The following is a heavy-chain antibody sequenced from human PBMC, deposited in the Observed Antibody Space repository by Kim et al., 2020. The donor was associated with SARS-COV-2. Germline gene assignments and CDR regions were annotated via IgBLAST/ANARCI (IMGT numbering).Heavy chain of an antibody. CDR2: ISYDGSNK. CDR3: ARIPGGLGMIVVVTN. Sequence: GGSLRLSCAASGFTFSSNAMHWVRQAPGKGLEWVADISYDGSNKYYADSVKGRFTISRDNSKNTLYLQMNSLRAEDTAVYYCARIPGGLGMIVVVTNWGQGTLVTVSS. CDR1: GFTFSSNA. D-gene: IGHD3-22*01. V-gene: IGHV3-30*04. J-gene: IGHJ4*02.